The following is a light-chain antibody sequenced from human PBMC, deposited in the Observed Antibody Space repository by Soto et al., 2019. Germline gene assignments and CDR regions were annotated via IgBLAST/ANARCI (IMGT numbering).Light chain of an antibody. CDR3: SSYTTAYFYV. V-gene: IGLV2-14*01. CDR1: SSDVGAYNY. Sequence: QSVLTQPASVSGSPGQSITISCTGSSSDVGAYNYVSWYQQHPGKAPKLIIHGVTNRPSGVSNRFSGPKSDYTASLTISGLQAEDEADYYCSSYTTAYFYVFGTGTKLTVL. J-gene: IGLJ1*01. CDR2: GVT.